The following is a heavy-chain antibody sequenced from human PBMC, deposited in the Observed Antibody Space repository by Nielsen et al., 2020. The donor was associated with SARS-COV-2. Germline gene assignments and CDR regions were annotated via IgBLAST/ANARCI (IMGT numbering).Heavy chain of an antibody. V-gene: IGHV4-39*07. Sequence: SETLSLTCTVSGGSISSSSYYWGWIRQPPGKGLEWIGSIYYSGSTYYNPSLKSRVTISVDTSKNQFSLKLSSVTAADTAVYYCAVNTAMVMGEFDPWGQGTLVTVSS. J-gene: IGHJ5*02. CDR2: IYYSGST. CDR3: AVNTAMVMGEFDP. D-gene: IGHD5-18*01. CDR1: GGSISSSSYY.